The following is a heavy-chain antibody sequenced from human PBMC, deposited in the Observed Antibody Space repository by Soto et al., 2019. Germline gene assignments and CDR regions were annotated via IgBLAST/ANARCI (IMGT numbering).Heavy chain of an antibody. D-gene: IGHD2-2*01. J-gene: IGHJ3*02. CDR2: INPSGGST. CDR1: GYTFTSYY. Sequence: ASVTVSCQASGYTFTSYYMHWVRQAPGQGLDWMGIINPSGGSTSYAQKFQGRVTMTRDTSTSTVYMELSSLRSEDTAVYYCAREATYQTDAFDIWGQGTMVTVSS. CDR3: AREATYQTDAFDI. V-gene: IGHV1-46*01.